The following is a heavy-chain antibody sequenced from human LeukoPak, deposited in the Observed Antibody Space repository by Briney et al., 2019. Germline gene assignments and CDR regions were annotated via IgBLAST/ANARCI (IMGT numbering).Heavy chain of an antibody. V-gene: IGHV3-48*01. CDR3: ARRLAY. CDR1: GFTFSSYG. Sequence: GGSLRLSCEASGFTFSSYGMNWVRQAPGKGLEWVSYIDGTTTNIHYADSVRGRFTISRDNAKNTLFLQMTSLRAADTAVYYCARRLAYWGQGTLVTVSS. J-gene: IGHJ4*02. CDR2: IDGTTTNI.